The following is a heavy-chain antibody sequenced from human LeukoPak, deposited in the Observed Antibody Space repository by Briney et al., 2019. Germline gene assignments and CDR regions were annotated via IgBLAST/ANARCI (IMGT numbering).Heavy chain of an antibody. V-gene: IGHV4-30-4*01. Sequence: SETLSLTCTVSGGSISSGDYYWSWIRQPPGKGLEWIGYIYYSGSTYYNPPLKSRATILVDTSKNQFSLKLSSVTAEDTAVYYCARDLVVVVPAAIVGTLPGGYYYYGMDVWGQGTTVTVSS. D-gene: IGHD2-2*02. CDR2: IYYSGST. J-gene: IGHJ6*02. CDR3: ARDLVVVVPAAIVGTLPGGYYYYGMDV. CDR1: GGSISSGDYY.